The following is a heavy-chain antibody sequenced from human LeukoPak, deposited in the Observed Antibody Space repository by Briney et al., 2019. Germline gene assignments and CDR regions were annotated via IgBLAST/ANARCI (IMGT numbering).Heavy chain of an antibody. V-gene: IGHV5-10-1*01. J-gene: IGHJ4*02. CDR1: GYSFSSYW. Sequence: GESLKISCKGSGYSFSSYWISWVRQMPGKGLEWMGRIDPGDSFTKYRPSLEGRVTISADKSLSTVYLQWSSLKASDTATYYCARDGGGVSSWVSHWGQGTLVTVSA. CDR3: ARDGGGVSSWVSH. CDR2: IDPGDSFT. D-gene: IGHD2-8*02.